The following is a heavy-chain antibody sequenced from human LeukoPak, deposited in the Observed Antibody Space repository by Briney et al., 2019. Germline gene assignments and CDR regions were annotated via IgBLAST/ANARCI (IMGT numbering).Heavy chain of an antibody. CDR3: ARLGSWNTNFNWFDP. D-gene: IGHD1-26*01. V-gene: IGHV4-39*07. CDR2: IYYSGST. J-gene: IGHJ5*02. CDR1: GGSISSSSYY. Sequence: PSETLSLTCTVSGGSISSSSYYWGWIRQPPGKGLEWIGSIYYSGSTYYNPSLKSRVTISVDTPKNQFSLKLSSVAAADTAVCYCARLGSWNTNFNWFDPWGQGSLVTV.